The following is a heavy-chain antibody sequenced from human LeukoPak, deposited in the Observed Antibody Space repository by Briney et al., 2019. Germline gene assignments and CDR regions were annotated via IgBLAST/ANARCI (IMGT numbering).Heavy chain of an antibody. Sequence: APVKVSCKTSGYRFSTYGITWVRQAPGQGLEWMGWISGYSGNTNYAPKLQGRVTMTTDTSTNTAYMELRSLRSDDTAVYYCARDADYGGNSPDYWGQGTLVTVSS. D-gene: IGHD4-23*01. CDR2: ISGYSGNT. CDR1: GYRFSTYG. J-gene: IGHJ4*02. V-gene: IGHV1-18*01. CDR3: ARDADYGGNSPDY.